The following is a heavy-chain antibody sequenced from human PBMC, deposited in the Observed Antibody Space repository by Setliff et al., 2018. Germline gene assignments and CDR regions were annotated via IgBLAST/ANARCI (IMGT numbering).Heavy chain of an antibody. J-gene: IGHJ3*01. CDR3: ARFGGSCSSSSCYASDL. Sequence: GASVKVSCKASGYTFTNYGFHWVRQAPGQGLEWMAMIITSTGKTSYAQRFQGRVTVTTDTYTGTGYMELRSLRSDDTAMYFCARFGGSCSSSSCYASDLWGQGTMVTVSS. CDR1: GYTFTNYG. V-gene: IGHV1-18*01. CDR2: IITSTGKT. D-gene: IGHD2-2*01.